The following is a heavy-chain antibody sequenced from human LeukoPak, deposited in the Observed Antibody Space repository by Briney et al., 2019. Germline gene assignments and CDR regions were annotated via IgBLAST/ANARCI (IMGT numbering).Heavy chain of an antibody. D-gene: IGHD6-13*01. CDR1: GYTFTSYG. CDR3: ARPGAAATRDAEYFQH. Sequence: GASVKVSCKASGYTFTSYGISWVRQAPGQGLEWMGRIIPILGIANYAQKFQGRVTITADKSTSTAYMELSSLRSEDTAVYYCARPGAAATRDAEYFQHWGQGTLVTVSS. V-gene: IGHV1-69*04. J-gene: IGHJ1*01. CDR2: IIPILGIA.